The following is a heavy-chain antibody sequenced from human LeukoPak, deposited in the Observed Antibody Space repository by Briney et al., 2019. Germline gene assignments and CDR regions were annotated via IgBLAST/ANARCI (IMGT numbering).Heavy chain of an antibody. D-gene: IGHD4-17*01. J-gene: IGHJ4*02. CDR1: GYTFTSYD. V-gene: IGHV1-8*01. CDR2: MNPNSGNT. Sequence: ASVKVSCKASGYTFTSYDINWVRQATGQGLEWMGWMNPNSGNTGYAQKFQGRVTMTRNTSISTAYMELSSLRSEDTAVYYCATFATVTTEGFDYWGQGTLVTVSS. CDR3: ATFATVTTEGFDY.